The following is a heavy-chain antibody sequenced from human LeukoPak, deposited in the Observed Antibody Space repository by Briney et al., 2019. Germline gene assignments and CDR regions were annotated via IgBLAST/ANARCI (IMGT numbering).Heavy chain of an antibody. J-gene: IGHJ6*03. Sequence: ASVKVSCKASGYTFTSYGISWVRHAPGQGLEWMGWINAYNGNTNYAQMLQGRVTLTTDTSTSTDYMELRSLRSDDTSVYYCARGVGGGVRPYYMDVWGKGTTVTVSS. CDR2: INAYNGNT. CDR1: GYTFTSYG. D-gene: IGHD4-23*01. V-gene: IGHV1-18*01. CDR3: ARGVGGGVRPYYMDV.